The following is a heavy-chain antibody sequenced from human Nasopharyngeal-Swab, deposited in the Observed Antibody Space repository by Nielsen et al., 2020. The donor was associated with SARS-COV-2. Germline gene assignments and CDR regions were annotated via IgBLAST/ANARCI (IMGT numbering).Heavy chain of an antibody. CDR2: INAGNGNT. CDR3: AKQLAAAGPPGAFDI. J-gene: IGHJ3*02. Sequence: WVRQAPGQRLEWMGWINAGNGNTKYSQKFQGRVTITRDTSASTAYMELSSLRSEDTAVYYCAKQLAAAGPPGAFDIWGQGTMVTVSS. D-gene: IGHD6-13*01. V-gene: IGHV1-3*01.